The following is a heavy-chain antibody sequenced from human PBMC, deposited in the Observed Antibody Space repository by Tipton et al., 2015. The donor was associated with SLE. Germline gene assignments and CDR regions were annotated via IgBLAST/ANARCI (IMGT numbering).Heavy chain of an antibody. CDR3: AREGGVGVTTVLWWFDP. CDR1: GGSVNSGGYY. V-gene: IGHV4-30-4*01. Sequence: TLSLTCTVSGGSVNSGGYYWSWIRPHPGKGLEWIGYIYYTGSTYYNPSLKSRVTLSVDTSKNQFSLKLSSVTAADTAVYYCAREGGVGVTTVLWWFDPWGQGTLVTVSS. CDR2: IYYTGST. D-gene: IGHD4-17*01. J-gene: IGHJ5*02.